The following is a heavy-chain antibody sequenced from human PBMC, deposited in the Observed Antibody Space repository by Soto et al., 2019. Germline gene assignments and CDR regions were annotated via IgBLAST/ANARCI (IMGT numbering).Heavy chain of an antibody. V-gene: IGHV3-7*03. J-gene: IGHJ6*02. CDR1: GFTFSSYW. Sequence: LRLSCAASGFTFSSYWMSWVRQAPGKGLEWVANIKQDGSEKYYVDSVKGRFTISRDNAKNSLYLQMNSLRAEDTAVYYCAREYCTNGVCYDYYYYGMDVWGQGTTVTVSS. CDR2: IKQDGSEK. CDR3: AREYCTNGVCYDYYYYGMDV. D-gene: IGHD2-8*01.